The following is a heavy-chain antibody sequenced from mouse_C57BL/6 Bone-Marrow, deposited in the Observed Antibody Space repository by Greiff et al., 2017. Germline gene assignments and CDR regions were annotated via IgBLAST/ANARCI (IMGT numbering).Heavy chain of an antibody. J-gene: IGHJ2*01. V-gene: IGHV1-59*01. D-gene: IGHD2-12*01. CDR3: ARYEY. Sequence: QVQLQQPGAELVRPGTSVKSSCKASGYTFTSYWMHWVKQRPGQGLEWIGVIDPSDSYTNYNQKFKGKATLTVDTSSSTAYMQLSSLTSEDSAVYYCARYEYWGQGTTLTVSS. CDR1: GYTFTSYW. CDR2: IDPSDSYT.